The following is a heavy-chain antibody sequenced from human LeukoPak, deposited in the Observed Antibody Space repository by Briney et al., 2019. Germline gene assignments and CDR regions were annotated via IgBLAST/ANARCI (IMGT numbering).Heavy chain of an antibody. V-gene: IGHV3-21*01. J-gene: IGHJ4*02. CDR2: ISSSGSYI. Sequence: KPGGSLRLSCAASGFTFSSYSMNWVRQAPGKGLEWVSSISSSGSYIYYADSVKGRFTISRDNAKNSLYLQMNSLRAEDTAVYYCARDSVWSGSNFDYWGQGTLVTVSS. CDR1: GFTFSSYS. CDR3: ARDSVWSGSNFDY. D-gene: IGHD3-3*01.